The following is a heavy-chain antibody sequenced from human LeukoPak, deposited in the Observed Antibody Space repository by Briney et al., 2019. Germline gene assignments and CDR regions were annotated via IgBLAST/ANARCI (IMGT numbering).Heavy chain of an antibody. D-gene: IGHD3-22*01. J-gene: IGHJ4*02. CDR3: ARWEVDYYDSSGYLLSY. V-gene: IGHV1-69*13. CDR2: IIPIFGTA. CDR1: GYTFSSYG. Sequence: SVKVSCKASGYTFSSYGVSWVRQAPGQGLEWMGGIIPIFGTANYAQKFQGGVTITADESTSTAYMELSSLRSEDTAVYYCARWEVDYYDSSGYLLSYWGQGTLVTVSS.